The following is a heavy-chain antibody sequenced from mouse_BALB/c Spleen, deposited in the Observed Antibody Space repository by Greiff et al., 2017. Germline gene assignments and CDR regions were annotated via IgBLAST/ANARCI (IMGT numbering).Heavy chain of an antibody. CDR1: GFNIKDYY. CDR3: NGALRRGFAY. D-gene: IGHD1-2*01. J-gene: IGHJ3*01. Sequence: EVQLQESGAELVRSGASVKLSCTASGFNIKDYYMHWVKQRPEQGLEWIGWIDPENGDTEYAPKFQGKATMTADTSSNTAYLQLSSLTSEDTAVYYCNGALRRGFAYWGQGTLVTVSA. CDR2: IDPENGDT. V-gene: IGHV14-4*02.